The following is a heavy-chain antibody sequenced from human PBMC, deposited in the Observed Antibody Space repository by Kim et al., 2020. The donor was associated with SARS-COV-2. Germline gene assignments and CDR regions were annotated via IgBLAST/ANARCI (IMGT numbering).Heavy chain of an antibody. CDR3: ARGGAVLLWFGELLRDNWFDP. CDR2: INHSGST. J-gene: IGHJ5*02. Sequence: SETLSLTCAVYGGSFSGYYWSWIRQPPGKGLEWIGEINHSGSTNYNPSLKSRVTISVDTSKNQFSLKLSSVTAADTAVYYCARGGAVLLWFGELLRDNWFDPWGQRTLVTVSS. V-gene: IGHV4-34*01. D-gene: IGHD3-10*01. CDR1: GGSFSGYY.